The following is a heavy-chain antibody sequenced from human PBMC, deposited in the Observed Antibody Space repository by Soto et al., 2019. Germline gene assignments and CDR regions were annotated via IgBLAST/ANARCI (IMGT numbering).Heavy chain of an antibody. CDR2: FIPKVGAA. J-gene: IGHJ4*02. D-gene: IGHD7-27*01. CDR1: GGGNLRDYR. CDR3: ATVLLGYFDY. Sequence: ASVKVSCKASGGGNLRDYRTTWVRRAPGQGLEWMGGFIPKVGAANYAQKFQGRVTITADTSTNTAYMELRSLRSEDTAVYYCATVLLGYFDYWGQGTLVTVSS. V-gene: IGHV1-69*06.